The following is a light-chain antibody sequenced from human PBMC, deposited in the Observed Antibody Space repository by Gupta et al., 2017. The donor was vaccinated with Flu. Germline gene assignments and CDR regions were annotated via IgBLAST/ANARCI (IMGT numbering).Light chain of an antibody. CDR3: SSSTSTSTLV. Sequence: GGSYNRVSWYQQAPGTAPKLIIYEVSNRPSGVPDRFSGSKSGNTASLTISGLQAEDEADYYCSSSTSTSTLVFGGGTKLTVL. CDR1: GGSYNR. J-gene: IGLJ3*02. CDR2: EVS. V-gene: IGLV2-18*02.